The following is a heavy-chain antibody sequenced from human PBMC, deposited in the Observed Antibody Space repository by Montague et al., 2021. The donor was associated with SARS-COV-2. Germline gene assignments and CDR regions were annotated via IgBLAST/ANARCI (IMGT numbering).Heavy chain of an antibody. CDR1: GFSLTTTGVG. CDR3: AHQTRFSSGMDV. V-gene: IGHV2-5*01. CDR2: IFWHDDK. Sequence: PALVKPTQTLTLTCTFSGFSLTTTGVGVNWIRQPPGKALEWFALIFWHDDKRYSLSLKSRLTITKDTSKNHVGLTMANMDPADTATYYCAHQTRFSSGMDVWGQGTTVTVSS. D-gene: IGHD3-3*01. J-gene: IGHJ6*02.